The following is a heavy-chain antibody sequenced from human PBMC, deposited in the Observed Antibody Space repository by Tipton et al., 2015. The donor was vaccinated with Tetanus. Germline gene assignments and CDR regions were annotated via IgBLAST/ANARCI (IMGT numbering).Heavy chain of an antibody. CDR2: IKQDGRER. V-gene: IGHV3-7*01. CDR3: ARAPGLLIDL. CDR1: GFTFSSYW. D-gene: IGHD3-10*01. Sequence: GSLRLSCAASGFTFSSYWMSWVRQAPGKGLEWVASIKQDGRERYYVDSVKGRFTISRDNSKSTLYLQMNSLTLEDTAVYYCARAPGLLIDLWGQGTLVSVSS. J-gene: IGHJ5*02.